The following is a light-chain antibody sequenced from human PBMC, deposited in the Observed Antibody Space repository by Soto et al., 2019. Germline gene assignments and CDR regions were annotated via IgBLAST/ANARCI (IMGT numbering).Light chain of an antibody. J-gene: IGKJ1*01. CDR3: QHYNNWPQWT. Sequence: EIVMTQSPATLSVSPGERATLSCRASQSVSSNLAWYQQKPGQAPRLLIYGASTRATGIPARFSGSGSGTEFTLTISSLQYEDFAVYYCQHYNNWPQWTFGQGTKVEIK. V-gene: IGKV3-15*01. CDR1: QSVSSN. CDR2: GAS.